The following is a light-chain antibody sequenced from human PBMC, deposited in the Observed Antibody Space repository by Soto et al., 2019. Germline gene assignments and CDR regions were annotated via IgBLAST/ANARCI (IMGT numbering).Light chain of an antibody. Sequence: QSVLTQPPSVSEAPRQRVTISCSGSGSNIGNNAVNWYQQLPGKAPKLLIYYDDLLPSGVSDRFSGSKSGTSASLAISGLQSEDEADYYCAAWDDSLNGREVVFGGGTKLTVL. CDR3: AAWDDSLNGREVV. CDR2: YDD. CDR1: GSNIGNNA. V-gene: IGLV1-36*01. J-gene: IGLJ2*01.